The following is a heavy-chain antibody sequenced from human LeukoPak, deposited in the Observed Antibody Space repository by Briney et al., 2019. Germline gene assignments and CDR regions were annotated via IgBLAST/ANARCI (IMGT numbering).Heavy chain of an antibody. Sequence: PSETLSLTCTVSGGSISSHFWSWIRQPPGKGLELIGYISYSGSINYNPSLKSRVTISVDTSKNQFSLNLNSVTAADTAVYYCARENGDYGDFDYWGQGTLVTVSS. CDR3: ARENGDYGDFDY. J-gene: IGHJ4*02. D-gene: IGHD4-17*01. CDR1: GGSISSHF. CDR2: ISYSGSI. V-gene: IGHV4-59*11.